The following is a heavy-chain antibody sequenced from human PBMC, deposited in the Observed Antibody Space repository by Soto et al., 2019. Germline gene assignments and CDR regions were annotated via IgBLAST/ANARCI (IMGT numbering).Heavy chain of an antibody. CDR1: GFTFSSYG. Sequence: GSLRLSCAASGFTFSSYGMHWVRQAPGKGLEWVAVISYDGSNKYYADSVKGRFTISRDNSKNTLYLQMNSLRAEDTAVYYCAKDSWDYYDSSGYLHPSYFDYRGQGTLVTVSS. J-gene: IGHJ4*02. V-gene: IGHV3-30*18. CDR3: AKDSWDYYDSSGYLHPSYFDY. D-gene: IGHD3-22*01. CDR2: ISYDGSNK.